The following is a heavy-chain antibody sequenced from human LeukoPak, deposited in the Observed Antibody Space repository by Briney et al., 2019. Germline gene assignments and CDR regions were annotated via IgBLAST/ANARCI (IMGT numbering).Heavy chain of an antibody. V-gene: IGHV3-49*04. CDR1: GFSFGDYA. CDR3: AKDGRRRKQWLIDY. D-gene: IGHD6-19*01. J-gene: IGHJ4*02. CDR2: IRGKAYGGTT. Sequence: GRSLRLSCSSSGFSFGDYAMSWVRQAPGKGLEWIAFIRGKAYGGTTEYAASVKGRFSISRDDSKSIAYLQMNSLRAEDTAVYYCAKDGRRRKQWLIDYWGQGTLVTVSS.